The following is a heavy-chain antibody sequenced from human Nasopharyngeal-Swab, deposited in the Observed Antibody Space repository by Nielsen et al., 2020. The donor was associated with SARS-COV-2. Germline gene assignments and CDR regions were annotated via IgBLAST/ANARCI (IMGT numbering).Heavy chain of an antibody. V-gene: IGHV4-34*01. CDR3: ARGIRPGPRATRGRYFDY. Sequence: RQAPGKGLEWIGEINHSGSTNYNPSLKSRVTISVDTSKNQFSLKLSSVTAADTAVYYCARGIRPGPRATRGRYFDYWGQGTPVTVSS. J-gene: IGHJ4*02. D-gene: IGHD1-26*01. CDR2: INHSGST.